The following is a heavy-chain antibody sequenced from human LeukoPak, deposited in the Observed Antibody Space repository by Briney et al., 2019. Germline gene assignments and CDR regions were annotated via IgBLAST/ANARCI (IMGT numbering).Heavy chain of an antibody. D-gene: IGHD2-15*01. J-gene: IGHJ4*02. CDR3: AREGCSGGSCYYYFDY. Sequence: GASVKVSCKASGYTFTSYAMNWVRQAPGQGLEWMGWINPNSGDAKYAQKFQGRVTMTRDTSISTAYMELSRLRSDDTAMYYCAREGCSGGSCYYYFDYWGQGTLVTASS. V-gene: IGHV1-2*02. CDR1: GYTFTSYA. CDR2: INPNSGDA.